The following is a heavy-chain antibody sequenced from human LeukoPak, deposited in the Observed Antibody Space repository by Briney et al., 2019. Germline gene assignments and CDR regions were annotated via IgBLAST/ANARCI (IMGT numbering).Heavy chain of an antibody. J-gene: IGHJ4*02. CDR3: ARGRIPGTFDY. CDR1: GFTFSSYS. CDR2: ISSTSSYI. V-gene: IGHV3-21*01. Sequence: GGSLRLSCAASGFTFSSYSMNWVRQAPGKGLEWVSSISSTSSYIYYADSVKGRFTISRDNAKNSLYLQMNSLRAEDTAVYYCARGRIPGTFDYWGQGTLVTVSS.